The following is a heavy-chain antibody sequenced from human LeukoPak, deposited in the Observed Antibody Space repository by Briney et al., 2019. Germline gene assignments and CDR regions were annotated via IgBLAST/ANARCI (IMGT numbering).Heavy chain of an antibody. V-gene: IGHV4-61*01. CDR1: GASVSSASY. Sequence: SETLSLTCTVSGASVSSASYWTWIRQPPGKGLEWIGYMYQSGSTNYNPSLKSRVTISADTSKNQFSLRLTSVTAADTAVYYCARDRELGYWGQGALVTVSS. D-gene: IGHD3-10*01. J-gene: IGHJ4*02. CDR2: MYQSGST. CDR3: ARDRELGY.